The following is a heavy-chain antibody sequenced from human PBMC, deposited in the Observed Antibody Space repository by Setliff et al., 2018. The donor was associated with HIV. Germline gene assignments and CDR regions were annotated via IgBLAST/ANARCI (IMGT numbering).Heavy chain of an antibody. D-gene: IGHD5-12*01. CDR2: IIPILGIA. CDR3: ATNPEMATINYYYYYMGV. CDR1: GGTFSSYA. Sequence: SVKVSCKASGGTFSSYAISWVRQAPGQGLEWMGGIIPILGIANYAQKFQGRVTITADKSTSTAYMELSSLRSEDTAVYYCATNPEMATINYYYYYMGVWGKGTTVTVSS. J-gene: IGHJ6*03. V-gene: IGHV1-69*10.